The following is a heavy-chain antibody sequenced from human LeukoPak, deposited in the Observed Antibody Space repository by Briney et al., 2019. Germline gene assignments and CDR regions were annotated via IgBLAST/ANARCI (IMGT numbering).Heavy chain of an antibody. Sequence: SQTLSLTCTVSGGSISSGGYYWSWIRQHPGKGLEWIGYIYYSGSTYYIPSLKSRVTIAVDTSKNQFSLKLSSVTAADTAVYYCATNRDSSGYYVDYWGQGTLVTVSS. V-gene: IGHV4-31*03. CDR2: IYYSGST. CDR3: ATNRDSSGYYVDY. CDR1: GGSISSGGYY. D-gene: IGHD3-22*01. J-gene: IGHJ4*02.